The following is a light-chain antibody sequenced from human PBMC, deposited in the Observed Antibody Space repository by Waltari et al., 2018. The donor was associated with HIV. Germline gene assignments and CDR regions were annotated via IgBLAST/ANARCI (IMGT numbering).Light chain of an antibody. CDR2: WAS. J-gene: IGKJ4*01. CDR3: QQYFRIPPT. V-gene: IGKV4-1*01. Sequence: DIVMTQSPDSLPVSLGGRATINCTSSRSILYSSDNRNYLAWYQQKPRQPPKLLISWASTRESGVPDRFTGSGSGTDFTLTITGLQAEDVAVYHCQQYFRIPPTFGGGTKVEIK. CDR1: RSILYSSDNRNY.